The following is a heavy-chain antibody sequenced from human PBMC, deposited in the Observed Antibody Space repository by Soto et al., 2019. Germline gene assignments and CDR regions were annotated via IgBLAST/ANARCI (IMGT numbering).Heavy chain of an antibody. V-gene: IGHV4-34*01. CDR1: GGSFNDDY. CDR3: ARGECGGGSCYFFDM. CDR2: INHSGST. D-gene: IGHD2-15*01. Sequence: SETLSLTCSAYGGSFNDDYWSWIRQPPGKGLQWIGGINHSGSTNYNPSLKSRVTISADTSKNHLSLKLSSVTAADTAVYYCARGECGGGSCYFFDMWGQGTKVTVSS. J-gene: IGHJ3*02.